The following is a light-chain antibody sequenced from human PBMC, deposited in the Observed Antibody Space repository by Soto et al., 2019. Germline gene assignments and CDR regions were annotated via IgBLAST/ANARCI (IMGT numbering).Light chain of an antibody. V-gene: IGKV3-20*01. Sequence: EIVLTQSPGTLSLSPGERATLSCRASQSVTSNYLAWYQQKPGQAPRLLIYGASSRATGVPDRFSGGGSGTDFTLTISRMEPEDVAVYYCQHLGKSLTGTFVQGTKG. CDR1: QSVTSNY. CDR3: QHLGKSLTGT. CDR2: GAS. J-gene: IGKJ1*01.